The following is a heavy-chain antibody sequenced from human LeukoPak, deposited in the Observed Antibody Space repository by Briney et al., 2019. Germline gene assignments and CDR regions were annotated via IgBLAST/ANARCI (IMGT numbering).Heavy chain of an antibody. CDR2: IIPIFGTA. CDR1: GGTFSSHA. V-gene: IGHV1-69*13. J-gene: IGHJ3*02. D-gene: IGHD2-21*02. Sequence: SVKVSCKASGGTFSSHAISWVRQAPGQGLEWMGGIIPIFGTANYAQKFQGRVTITAGESTSTAYMELSSLRSEDTAVYYCARDNLAYCGGDCRYDAFDIWGQGTMVTVSS. CDR3: ARDNLAYCGGDCRYDAFDI.